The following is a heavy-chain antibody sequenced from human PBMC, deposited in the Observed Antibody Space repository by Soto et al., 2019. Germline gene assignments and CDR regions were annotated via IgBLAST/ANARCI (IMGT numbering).Heavy chain of an antibody. D-gene: IGHD3-3*01. CDR2: INAGNGNT. V-gene: IGHV1-3*01. Sequence: QVQLVQSGAEVKKPGASVKVSCKASGYTFTSYAMHWVRQAPGQRLEWMGWINAGNGNTKYSQKFQGRVTITRDTSASTAYMELSSLRSEDTAVYYCARLRGVVVDFDYWGQGTLVTVSS. CDR3: ARLRGVVVDFDY. CDR1: GYTFTSYA. J-gene: IGHJ4*02.